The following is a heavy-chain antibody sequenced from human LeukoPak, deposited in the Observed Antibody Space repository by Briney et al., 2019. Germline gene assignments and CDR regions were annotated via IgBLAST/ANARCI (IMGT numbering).Heavy chain of an antibody. J-gene: IGHJ4*02. D-gene: IGHD3-10*01. V-gene: IGHV4-59*08. Sequence: SETLSLTCSVSDGSTTGYYWSWIRQPPGKGLEWIGYIYYSGSTNYNPSLKSRVTISVDTSKNQFSLKLSSVTAADTAVYYCASYGGAADYWGQGTLVTVSS. CDR1: DGSTTGYY. CDR3: ASYGGAADY. CDR2: IYYSGST.